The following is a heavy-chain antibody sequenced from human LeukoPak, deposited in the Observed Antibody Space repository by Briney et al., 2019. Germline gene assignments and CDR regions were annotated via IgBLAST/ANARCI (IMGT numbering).Heavy chain of an antibody. V-gene: IGHV1-2*02. Sequence: ASVKVSCKASGYTFTGYYMHWVRQAPGQGLEWMGWINPNSGGTNYAQKFQGRVTMTRDTSISTAYMELSRLRSDDTAVYYCARDSGVAGHNWFDPWGQGTLVTVSS. CDR2: INPNSGGT. CDR1: GYTFTGYY. D-gene: IGHD6-19*01. J-gene: IGHJ5*02. CDR3: ARDSGVAGHNWFDP.